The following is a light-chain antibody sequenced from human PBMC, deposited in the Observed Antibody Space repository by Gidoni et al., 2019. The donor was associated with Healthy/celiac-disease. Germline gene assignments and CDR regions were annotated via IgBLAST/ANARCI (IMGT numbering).Light chain of an antibody. CDR1: SSDVGGYNY. V-gene: IGLV2-11*01. J-gene: IGLJ1*01. CDR2: DVS. Sequence: QSALTQPRSVSGSPGQSVTISCTGTSSDVGGYNYVSCDQQHPGKAPKLMIYDVSKRPSGVPDRFSGSKSGNTASLTISGLQAEDEADYYCCSYAGSYKDVFGTGTKVTVL. CDR3: CSYAGSYKDV.